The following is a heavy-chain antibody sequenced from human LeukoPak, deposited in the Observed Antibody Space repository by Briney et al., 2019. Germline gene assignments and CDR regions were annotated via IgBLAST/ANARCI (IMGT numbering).Heavy chain of an antibody. J-gene: IGHJ4*02. CDR2: INPNSGGT. CDR3: ARGADYGGNQRDGY. Sequence: GASVEVSCKASGYSFTDYYMHWVRRAPGQGLEWMGRINPNSGGTISAQDFQGRVTMTRDTSINTAYMELYSLRSDDTAVYYCARGADYGGNQRDGYWGQGALVTVSS. V-gene: IGHV1-2*06. D-gene: IGHD4-23*01. CDR1: GYSFTDYY.